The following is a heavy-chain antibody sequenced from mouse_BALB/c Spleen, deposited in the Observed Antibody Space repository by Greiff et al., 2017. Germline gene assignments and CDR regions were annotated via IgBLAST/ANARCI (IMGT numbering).Heavy chain of an antibody. CDR3: ARDEGLRRYYYAMDY. CDR1: GFSLTGYG. D-gene: IGHD1-1*01. Sequence: VNVVESGPGLVAPSQSLSITCTVSGFSLTGYGVNWVRQPPGKGLEWLGMIWGDGSTDYNSALKSRLSISKDNSKSQVFLKMNSLQTDDTARYYGARDEGLRRYYYAMDYWGQGTSVTVSS. J-gene: IGHJ4*01. CDR2: IWGDGST. V-gene: IGHV2-6-7*01.